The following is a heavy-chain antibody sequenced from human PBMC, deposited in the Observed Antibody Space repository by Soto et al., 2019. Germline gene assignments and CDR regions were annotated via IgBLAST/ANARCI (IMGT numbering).Heavy chain of an antibody. Sequence: PGGSLRLSCAASGFTFSNSWVHWVRQAPGKGLMWVSRINGDGTTINYADSVEGRFTISRDNAKNTLFLQMNGLRVEDTAVYYCARPGWYRIDYWGQGTLVTVSS. CDR1: GFTFSNSW. CDR2: INGDGTTI. D-gene: IGHD6-19*01. CDR3: ARPGWYRIDY. J-gene: IGHJ4*02. V-gene: IGHV3-74*01.